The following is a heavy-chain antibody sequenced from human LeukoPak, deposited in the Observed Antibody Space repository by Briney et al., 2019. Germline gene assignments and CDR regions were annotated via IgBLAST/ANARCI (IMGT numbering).Heavy chain of an antibody. Sequence: GASVKVSCKASGYTFTGYYMHWVRQAPGQGLEWMGWINPNSGGTNYAQKFQGRVTMTRDTSISTAYMELSRLRSDDTAVYYCASASKRCGDCYSFDYWGPGTLVTVSS. D-gene: IGHD2-21*02. CDR2: INPNSGGT. V-gene: IGHV1-2*02. J-gene: IGHJ4*02. CDR1: GYTFTGYY. CDR3: ASASKRCGDCYSFDY.